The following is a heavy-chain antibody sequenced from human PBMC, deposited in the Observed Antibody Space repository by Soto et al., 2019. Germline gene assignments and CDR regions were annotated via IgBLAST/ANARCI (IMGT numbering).Heavy chain of an antibody. J-gene: IGHJ6*02. D-gene: IGHD3-10*01. CDR1: GFTFSSYG. Sequence: QVQLVESGGGVVQPGRSLRLSCAASGFTFSSYGMHWVRQAPGKGLEWVAVISYDGSNKYYADSVKGRFTISRDNYKNTLYLQMNSLRAEDTAVYYCAKDHRGLGELLSYYYYGMDVWGQGTTVTVSS. CDR2: ISYDGSNK. CDR3: AKDHRGLGELLSYYYYGMDV. V-gene: IGHV3-30*18.